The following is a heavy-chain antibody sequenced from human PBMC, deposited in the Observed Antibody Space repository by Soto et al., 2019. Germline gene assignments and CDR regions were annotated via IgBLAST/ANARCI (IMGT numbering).Heavy chain of an antibody. D-gene: IGHD3-22*01. CDR1: GGTFSSYA. Sequence: SVKVSCKASGGTFSSYAISWVRQAPGQGLEWMGGIIPIFGTANYAQKFQGRVTITADESTSTAYMELSSLRSEDTAVYYCARDSSGYPTLYYYYGMDVWGQGTTVTVSS. CDR2: IIPIFGTA. V-gene: IGHV1-69*13. J-gene: IGHJ6*02. CDR3: ARDSSGYPTLYYYYGMDV.